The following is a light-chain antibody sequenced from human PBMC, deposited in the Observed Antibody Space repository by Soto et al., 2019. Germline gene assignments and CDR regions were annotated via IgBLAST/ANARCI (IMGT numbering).Light chain of an antibody. CDR3: QQYHNWPPQYT. V-gene: IGKV3-15*01. CDR2: GAS. CDR1: QTINSN. J-gene: IGKJ2*01. Sequence: EIVMTQSPATLSVSPGERATVSCRASQTINSNLAWYQQKPGQAPRLLIHGASTRATGVPDRFSGSGSGTEFTLTISSLQSEDFAVYYCQQYHNWPPQYTFGQGTKLQI.